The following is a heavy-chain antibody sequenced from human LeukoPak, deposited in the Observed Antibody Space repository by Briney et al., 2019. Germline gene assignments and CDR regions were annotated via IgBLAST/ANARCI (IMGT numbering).Heavy chain of an antibody. CDR2: VYYSGST. CDR3: ARIAEPGLA. V-gene: IGHV4-39*01. J-gene: IGHJ5*02. Sequence: PSETLSLTCSVSGASIDRSTYYWGWIRQPPGKGLEWIGSVYYSGSTYYNSALKSRVTISVDTSQNQFSLKLSSVTAADTSVYFCARIAEPGLAWGQGTLVTVSS. D-gene: IGHD6-19*01. CDR1: GASIDRSTYY.